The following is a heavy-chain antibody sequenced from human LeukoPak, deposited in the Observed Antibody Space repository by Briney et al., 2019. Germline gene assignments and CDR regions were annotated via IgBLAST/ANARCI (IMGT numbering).Heavy chain of an antibody. CDR2: MNPNSGNT. D-gene: IGHD5-18*01. J-gene: IGHJ3*02. Sequence: EASVKVSCKASGYTFTSYDINGVRQATGKGREWMGWMNPNSGNTGYAQKFQGRVTMTRNTSISTAYMELSSLRSEDTAVYYCARGRTYSLRAFDIWGQGTMVTVSS. CDR1: GYTFTSYD. V-gene: IGHV1-8*01. CDR3: ARGRTYSLRAFDI.